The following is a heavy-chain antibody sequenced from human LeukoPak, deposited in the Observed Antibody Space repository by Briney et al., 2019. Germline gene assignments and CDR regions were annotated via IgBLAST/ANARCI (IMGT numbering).Heavy chain of an antibody. CDR2: IKQDGSDK. CDR3: ARLTGTTGFDY. D-gene: IGHD1-1*01. J-gene: IGHJ4*02. V-gene: IGHV3-7*01. Sequence: GGSLRLSCAASGFPFSSYWMSWVRQAPGKGLEWVANIKQDGSDKYYVDSVKGRFTISRDNAKNSLYLQLNSLRTDDTAVYYCARLTGTTGFDYWGQGTLVTVSS. CDR1: GFPFSSYW.